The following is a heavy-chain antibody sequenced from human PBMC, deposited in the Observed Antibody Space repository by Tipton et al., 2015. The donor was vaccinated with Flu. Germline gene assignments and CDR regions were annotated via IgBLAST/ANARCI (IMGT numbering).Heavy chain of an antibody. V-gene: IGHV4-61*02. Sequence: TLSLTCTVSGGSISSGSYYWSWIRQPAGKGLEWIGRIYTSGSTNYNPSLKSRVTIPVDTSKNQFSLKLSSVTAADTAVYYCARDVRGCTNGVCYPQWGQGTMVTVSS. J-gene: IGHJ3*01. CDR1: GGSISSGSYY. CDR2: IYTSGST. D-gene: IGHD2-8*01. CDR3: ARDVRGCTNGVCYPQ.